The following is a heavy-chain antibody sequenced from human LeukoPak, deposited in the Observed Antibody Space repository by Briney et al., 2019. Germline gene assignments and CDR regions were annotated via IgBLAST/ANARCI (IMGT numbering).Heavy chain of an antibody. CDR1: GFTFSTYA. J-gene: IGHJ3*01. V-gene: IGHV3-23*01. CDR2: ISGSGSST. Sequence: PGGSLRLSCAASGFTFSTYAMSWVRQARGKWLEWVSVISGSGSSTYYADSVKGRFTISRDNSKNTLYLQMNSLRAEDTVVYYCAKEMATIRAFDFWGQGTMVTVSS. CDR3: AKEMATIRAFDF. D-gene: IGHD5-24*01.